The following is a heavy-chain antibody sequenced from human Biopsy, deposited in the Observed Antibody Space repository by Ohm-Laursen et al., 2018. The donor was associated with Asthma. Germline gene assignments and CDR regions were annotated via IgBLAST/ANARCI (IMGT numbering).Heavy chain of an antibody. V-gene: IGHV3-30-3*01. CDR3: AKDERLYYGSDSKYMQPVPLGD. CDR2: ISYDGSSI. D-gene: IGHD3-10*01. CDR1: RFTYE. Sequence: SLRLSCSASRFTYEMHWVRQAPGKGLEWVAVISYDGSSIYYADSVKGRFTISRDKSENTLYLQMNSLRAEDAAVYYCAKDERLYYGSDSKYMQPVPLGDWGQGTLVIVSA. J-gene: IGHJ4*02.